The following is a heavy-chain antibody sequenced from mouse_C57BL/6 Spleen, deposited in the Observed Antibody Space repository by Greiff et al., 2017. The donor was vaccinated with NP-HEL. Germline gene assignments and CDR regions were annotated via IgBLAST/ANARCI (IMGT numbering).Heavy chain of an antibody. J-gene: IGHJ4*01. V-gene: IGHV2-4*01. CDR2: IWSGGST. CDR1: GFSLTSYG. D-gene: IGHD1-1*01. Sequence: VQLQESGPGLVQPSQSLSITCTVSGFSLTSYGVHWVRQPPGKGLEWLGVIWSGGSTDYNAAFISRLSISKDNSKSQVFFKMNSLQADDTAIYYCAKNYYGSSSYAMDYWGQGTSVTVSS. CDR3: AKNYYGSSSYAMDY.